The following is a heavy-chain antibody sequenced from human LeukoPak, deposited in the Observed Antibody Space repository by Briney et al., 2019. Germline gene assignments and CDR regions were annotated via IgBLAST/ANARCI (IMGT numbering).Heavy chain of an antibody. V-gene: IGHV3-33*01. D-gene: IGHD2-15*01. J-gene: IGHJ3*02. CDR3: ARGGYFSGGSCYYPAADAFDI. Sequence: GGSLRLSCAASEFTFSSYGMHWVRQAPGKGLEWVAVIWYDGSNKCYAHSVKGRFTISRDNSKNTLYLQMNSLRAEDTAVYYCARGGYFSGGSCYYPAADAFDIWGQGTMVTVSS. CDR1: EFTFSSYG. CDR2: IWYDGSNK.